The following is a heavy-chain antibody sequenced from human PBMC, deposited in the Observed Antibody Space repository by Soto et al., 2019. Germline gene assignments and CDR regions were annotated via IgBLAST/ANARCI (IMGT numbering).Heavy chain of an antibody. J-gene: IGHJ4*02. V-gene: IGHV4-39*01. CDR3: ARSGRYYDSSGYYYPDY. Sequence: QLQESGPGLVKPSETLSLTCTVSGGSISSSSYYWGWIRQPPGKGLEWIGSIYYSGSTYYNPSLKSRVTISVDTSKNQFSLKLSSVTAADTAVYYCARSGRYYDSSGYYYPDYWGQGTLVTVSS. CDR2: IYYSGST. CDR1: GGSISSSSYY. D-gene: IGHD3-22*01.